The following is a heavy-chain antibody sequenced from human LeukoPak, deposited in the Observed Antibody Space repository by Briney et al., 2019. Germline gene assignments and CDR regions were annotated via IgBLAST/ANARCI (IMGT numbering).Heavy chain of an antibody. D-gene: IGHD1-26*01. V-gene: IGHV3-43*01. Sequence: GGSLRLSCAASGFIFDDYTMHWVRQAPGKNLEWVSLITGDGSSTDYSDSVKGRFTISRDNNKNSLFLQMNGLRTEDSAFYYCATGSTSSYYHFDYWGRGTLVTVSS. CDR1: GFIFDDYT. J-gene: IGHJ4*02. CDR3: ATGSTSSYYHFDY. CDR2: ITGDGSST.